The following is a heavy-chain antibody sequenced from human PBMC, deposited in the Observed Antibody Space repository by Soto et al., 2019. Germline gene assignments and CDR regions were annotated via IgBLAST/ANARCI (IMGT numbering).Heavy chain of an antibody. Sequence: EVQLVESGGGLVQPGGSLRLSCAASGFTVSSNYMSWVRQAPGKGLEWVSVIYSGGSTYYADSVKGRFTISRHNSKNTLYLQMNSLRAEDTAVYYCARALTTVSYWYFDLWGRGTLVTVSS. V-gene: IGHV3-53*04. D-gene: IGHD4-17*01. J-gene: IGHJ2*01. CDR3: ARALTTVSYWYFDL. CDR2: IYSGGST. CDR1: GFTVSSNY.